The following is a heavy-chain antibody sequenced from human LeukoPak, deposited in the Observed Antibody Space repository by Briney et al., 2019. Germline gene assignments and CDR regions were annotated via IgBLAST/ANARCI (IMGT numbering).Heavy chain of an antibody. CDR1: GFTFSSYF. CDR2: VSFDGSNT. CDR3: AKPQKVDYYDSGGYFDY. J-gene: IGHJ4*02. V-gene: IGHV3-30*18. D-gene: IGHD3-22*01. Sequence: GGSLRLSCAASGFTFSSYFMSWVRQAPGKGLEWVAVVSFDGSNTKYADSVKGRFTISRDNSKNTLYLQMNSLRAEDTAVYYCAKPQKVDYYDSGGYFDYWGQGTLVTVSS.